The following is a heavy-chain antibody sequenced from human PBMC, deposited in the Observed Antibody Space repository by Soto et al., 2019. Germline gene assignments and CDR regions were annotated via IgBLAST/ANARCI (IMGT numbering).Heavy chain of an antibody. CDR1: GYTFTSYY. J-gene: IGHJ4*02. CDR2: INPSGGST. D-gene: IGHD2-2*01. CDR3: ARDFVLVPSALYYFDY. V-gene: IGHV1-46*01. Sequence: ASVKVSCKASGYTFTSYYMHWVRQAPGQGLEWMGIINPSGGSTSYAQKFQGRVTMTRDTSTSTVYMELSSLRSEDTAVYYCARDFVLVPSALYYFDYWGQGTLVTVSS.